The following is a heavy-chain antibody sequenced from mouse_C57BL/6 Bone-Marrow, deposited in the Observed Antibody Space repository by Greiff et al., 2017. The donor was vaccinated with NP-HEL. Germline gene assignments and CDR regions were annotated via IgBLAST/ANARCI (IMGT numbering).Heavy chain of an antibody. D-gene: IGHD2-5*01. J-gene: IGHJ2*01. CDR1: GFTFSSYA. V-gene: IGHV5-4*01. Sequence: EVKLMESGGGLVKPGGSLKLSCAASGFTFSSYAMSWVRQTPEKRLEWVATISDGGSYTYYPDNVKGRFTISRDNAKNNLYLQMSHLKSEDTAMYYCAREAYYSNYGGVYFDYWGQGTTLTVSS. CDR2: ISDGGSYT. CDR3: AREAYYSNYGGVYFDY.